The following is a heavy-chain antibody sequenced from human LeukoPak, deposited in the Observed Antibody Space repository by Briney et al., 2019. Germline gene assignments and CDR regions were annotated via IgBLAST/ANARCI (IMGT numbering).Heavy chain of an antibody. D-gene: IGHD2-15*01. CDR2: ISYDGSNK. CDR3: AVCSGGSCYGMDV. CDR1: GFTFSSYA. Sequence: PGGSLRLSCAASGFTFSSYAMHWVRQAPGKGLEWVAVISYDGSNKYYADSVKGRFTISRDNSKNTLYLQMNSLRAEDTAVYYCAVCSGGSCYGMDVWGQGTTVTVSS. V-gene: IGHV3-30-3*01. J-gene: IGHJ6*02.